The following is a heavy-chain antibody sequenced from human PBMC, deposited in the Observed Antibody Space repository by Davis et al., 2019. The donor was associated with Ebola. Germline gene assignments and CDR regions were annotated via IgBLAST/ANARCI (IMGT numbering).Heavy chain of an antibody. V-gene: IGHV1-69*06. CDR1: GNTISTYT. D-gene: IGHD3-16*01. J-gene: IGHJ6*02. CDR2: IIPLFGTT. Sequence: AASVKVSCKASGNTISTYTIDWVRQAPGQGLEWMGGIIPLFGTTNYAQKFRGRVMITADKSTRIVYMELNSLTSEDTAVYYCARANDDGMDVWGQGTTVTVSS. CDR3: ARANDDGMDV.